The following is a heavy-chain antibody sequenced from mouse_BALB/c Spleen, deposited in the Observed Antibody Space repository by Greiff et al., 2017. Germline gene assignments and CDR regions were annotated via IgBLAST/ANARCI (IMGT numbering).Heavy chain of an antibody. J-gene: IGHJ4*01. CDR1: GFTFSSFG. CDR3: ARSPGYYAMDY. V-gene: IGHV5-17*02. CDR2: ISSGSSTI. Sequence: EVQLVESGGGLVQPGGSRKLSCAASGFTFSSFGMHWVRQAPEKGLEWVAYISSGSSTIYYADTVKGRFTISRDNPKNTLFLQMTSLRSEDTAMYYCARSPGYYAMDYWGQGTSVTVSS.